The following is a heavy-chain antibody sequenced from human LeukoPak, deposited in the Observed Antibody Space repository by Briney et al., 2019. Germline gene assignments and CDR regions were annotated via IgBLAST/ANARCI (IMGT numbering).Heavy chain of an antibody. CDR2: ISGSGGST. J-gene: IGHJ4*02. CDR1: GFTFSSYA. D-gene: IGHD6-19*01. Sequence: GGSLRLSCAASGFTFSSYAMSWVRQAPGKGLEWVSAISGSGGSTYYADSLKGRFTISRDNSKNTLYLQMNSLRAEDTAVYYCAKSSGYSSGGGLDFDYWGQGTLVTVSS. CDR3: AKSSGYSSGGGLDFDY. V-gene: IGHV3-23*01.